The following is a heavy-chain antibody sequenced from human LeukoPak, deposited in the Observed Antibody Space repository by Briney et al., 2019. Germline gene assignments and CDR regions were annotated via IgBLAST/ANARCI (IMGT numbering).Heavy chain of an antibody. Sequence: GGSLRLSCTVSGFSLSSYAMSWVRGAPGMGLEWVSATSSSDDGKYYADSVRGRFTISRDNSRNTMYLQMNSLRAEDAAVYYCAKAPVTSCRGAFCYPFDSWGQGTLVTVSS. CDR1: GFSLSSYA. CDR2: TSSSDDGK. D-gene: IGHD2-15*01. V-gene: IGHV3-23*01. CDR3: AKAPVTSCRGAFCYPFDS. J-gene: IGHJ4*02.